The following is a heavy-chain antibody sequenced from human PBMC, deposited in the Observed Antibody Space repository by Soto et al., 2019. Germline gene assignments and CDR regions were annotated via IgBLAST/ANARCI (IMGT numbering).Heavy chain of an antibody. J-gene: IGHJ6*02. CDR2: IYYSGST. CDR1: GGSISSGDYY. CDR3: ARDHTYGFSYYYGMDV. D-gene: IGHD3-3*01. V-gene: IGHV4-30-4*01. Sequence: TLSLTCTVSGGSISSGDYYWSWIRQPPGKGLEWIGYIYYSGSTYYNPSLKSRVTISVDTSKNQFSLKLSSVTAADTAVYYCARDHTYGFSYYYGMDVWGQGTTVTVSS.